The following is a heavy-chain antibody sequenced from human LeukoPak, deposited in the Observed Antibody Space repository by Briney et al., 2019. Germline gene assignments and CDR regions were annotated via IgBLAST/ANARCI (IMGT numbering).Heavy chain of an antibody. V-gene: IGHV3-66*02. CDR1: GFTVSRSY. D-gene: IGHD1-20*01. CDR2: IYSGGST. Sequence: GGSLRLSCAASGFTVSRSYMNWVRQAPGKGLEWVSIIYSGGSTYYADSVKGRFTISRDTAKNTVYLQMNSLRADDTAVYYCARVLTYYYYMDVWGKGTTVTVSS. CDR3: ARVLTYYYYMDV. J-gene: IGHJ6*03.